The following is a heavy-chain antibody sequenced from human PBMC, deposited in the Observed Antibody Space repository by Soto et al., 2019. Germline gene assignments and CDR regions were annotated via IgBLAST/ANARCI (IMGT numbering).Heavy chain of an antibody. CDR3: ARGPRRAAAGIMFDY. J-gene: IGHJ4*02. Sequence: PSETLSLTCAVYGGSFSGYYWSWIRQPPGKGLEWIGEINHSGSTNYNPSLKSRVTISVDTSKNQFSLKLSSVTAADTAVYYCARGPRRAAAGIMFDYWGQGTLVTVS. CDR2: INHSGST. V-gene: IGHV4-34*01. CDR1: GGSFSGYY. D-gene: IGHD6-13*01.